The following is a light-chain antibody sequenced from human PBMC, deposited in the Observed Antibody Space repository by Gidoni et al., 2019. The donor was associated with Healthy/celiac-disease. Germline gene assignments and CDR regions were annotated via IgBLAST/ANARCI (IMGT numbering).Light chain of an antibody. CDR3: QQSYSTPRGFT. CDR2: AAS. CDR1: QSISSY. J-gene: IGKJ3*01. V-gene: IGKV1-39*01. Sequence: DIQMTQSPSSLSASGGDRVTITCRASQSISSYLNWYQQNPGKAPKLLTYAASSLQSGVPSRFSVSGSGTDFTLTISSLQPEDFATYYCQQSYSTPRGFTFGPGTKVDIK.